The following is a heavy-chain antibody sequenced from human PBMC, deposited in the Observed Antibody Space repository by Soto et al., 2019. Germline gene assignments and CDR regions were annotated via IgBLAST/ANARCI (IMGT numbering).Heavy chain of an antibody. CDR1: GGSFSSYG. V-gene: IGHV1-69*01. Sequence: QVQLVQSGAEVKKPGSSVKVSCKASGGSFSSYGYSWVRQAPGQGLEWMGGIIPIFGTANYAQRFQGRVTIPGEEPPTTASMGLTSRRSDAPAVIWWGGGGDVEYWGQGTLVTVSS. J-gene: IGHJ4*02. D-gene: IGHD2-15*01. CDR3: GGGGDVEY. CDR2: IIPIFGTA.